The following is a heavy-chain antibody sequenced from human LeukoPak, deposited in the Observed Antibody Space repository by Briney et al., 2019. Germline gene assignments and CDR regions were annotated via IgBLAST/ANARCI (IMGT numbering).Heavy chain of an antibody. CDR3: TRAPYCSSTSCYML. V-gene: IGHV3-49*04. Sequence: GGSLRHSCTASGFTFGDYAMSWVRQAPGKGLEWVGFIRSKAYGGTTEYAASVKGRFTISRDDSKSIAYLQMNSLKTEDTAVYYCTRAPYCSSTSCYMLWSQGTLVTVSS. D-gene: IGHD2-2*02. CDR2: IRSKAYGGTT. CDR1: GFTFGDYA. J-gene: IGHJ4*02.